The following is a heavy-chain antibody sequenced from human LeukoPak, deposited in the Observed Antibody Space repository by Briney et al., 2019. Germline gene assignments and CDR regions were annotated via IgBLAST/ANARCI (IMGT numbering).Heavy chain of an antibody. CDR2: ISWNSGSI. Sequence: GGSLRLSCAASGFTFDDYAMHWVRQAPGKGLEWVSGISWNSGSIGYADSVKGRFTISRDNAKNSLYLQMNSLRAEDTALYYCAKDLGHITMVRGAPGLYYFDYWGQGTLVTVSS. D-gene: IGHD3-10*01. CDR3: AKDLGHITMVRGAPGLYYFDY. V-gene: IGHV3-9*01. J-gene: IGHJ4*02. CDR1: GFTFDDYA.